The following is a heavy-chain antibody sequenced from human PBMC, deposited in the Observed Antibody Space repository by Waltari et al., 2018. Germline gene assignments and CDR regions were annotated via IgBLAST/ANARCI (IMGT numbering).Heavy chain of an antibody. Sequence: QVQLVQSGAEVTKPGSSVKVSCKPSGGTFSSYAISWVRQARGQGLEWMGGVCPSFGTANDAQKFQGRLKITTDESTSTANMELSSLRSEDTAVYYGAREEVRYVSVGAFDIWGQGTMVTVSS. V-gene: IGHV1-69*05. CDR3: AREEVRYVSVGAFDI. D-gene: IGHD1-1*01. CDR1: GGTFSSYA. J-gene: IGHJ3*02. CDR2: VCPSFGTA.